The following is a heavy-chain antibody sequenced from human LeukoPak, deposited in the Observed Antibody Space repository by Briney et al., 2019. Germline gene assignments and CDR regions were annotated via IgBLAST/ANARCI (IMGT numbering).Heavy chain of an antibody. Sequence: SSETLSLTCTVSGGSIRSGDYYWSWIHQPPGKGLEWIGYIYYSGSTYYNPSLKSRVTISVDTSKNQFSLKLTPVTAADTAVYYCARDGSVTTNWFDPWGQGALVTVSS. CDR3: ARDGSVTTNWFDP. CDR1: GGSIRSGDYY. V-gene: IGHV4-30-4*01. D-gene: IGHD4-17*01. CDR2: IYYSGST. J-gene: IGHJ5*02.